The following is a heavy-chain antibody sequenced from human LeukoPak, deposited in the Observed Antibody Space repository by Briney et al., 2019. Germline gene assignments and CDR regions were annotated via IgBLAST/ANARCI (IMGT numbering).Heavy chain of an antibody. V-gene: IGHV4-59*12. D-gene: IGHD4-17*01. Sequence: SETLSLTCTVSGGSISSYHWSWIRQPPGKGLEWIGYIYYSGSTNYNPSLKSRVTMSVDTSKSQFSLNLMSVTAADTAVYYCTRDTGTTGEVKFDPWGQGTLVTVSS. J-gene: IGHJ5*02. CDR1: GGSISSYH. CDR2: IYYSGST. CDR3: TRDTGTTGEVKFDP.